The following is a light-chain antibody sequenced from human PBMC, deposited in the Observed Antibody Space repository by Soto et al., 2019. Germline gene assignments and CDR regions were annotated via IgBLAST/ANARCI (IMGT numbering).Light chain of an antibody. CDR1: QSISSW. J-gene: IGKJ1*01. V-gene: IGKV1-5*01. Sequence: DIPMTQSPSTLSASVGVRVTITCRASQSISSWLAWYQQKPGKAPKLLIYDASSLDSGVPSRFSGSGSGTEFTLTISSLQPDDFATYYCQQYNSYETFGQGTKVEIK. CDR3: QQYNSYET. CDR2: DAS.